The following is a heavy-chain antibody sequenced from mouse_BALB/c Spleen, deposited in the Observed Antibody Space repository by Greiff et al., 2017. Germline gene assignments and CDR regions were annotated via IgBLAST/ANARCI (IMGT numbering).Heavy chain of an antibody. J-gene: IGHJ4*01. V-gene: IGHV1-9*01. Sequence: VQLQESGAELMKPGASVKISCKATGYTFSSYWIEWVKQRPGHGLEWIGEILPGSGSTNYNEKFKGKATFTADTSSNTAYMQLSSLTSEDSAVYYCARGGYRYPMDYWGQGTSVTVSS. CDR1: GYTFSSYW. CDR3: ARGGYRYPMDY. D-gene: IGHD2-14*01. CDR2: ILPGSGST.